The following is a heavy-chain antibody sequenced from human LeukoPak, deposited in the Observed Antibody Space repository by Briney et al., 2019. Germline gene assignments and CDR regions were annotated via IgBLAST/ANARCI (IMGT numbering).Heavy chain of an antibody. Sequence: ASVKVSCKASGYTFTDYYMHWVRQAPGQGLEWMGRINPNSGGTNYAQKFQGRVTMTRDASISTAYMELSRLRSDDTAVYYCARMYSSSGDYYYGMDVWGQGTTVTVSS. D-gene: IGHD6-6*01. V-gene: IGHV1-2*06. CDR1: GYTFTDYY. CDR2: INPNSGGT. CDR3: ARMYSSSGDYYYGMDV. J-gene: IGHJ6*02.